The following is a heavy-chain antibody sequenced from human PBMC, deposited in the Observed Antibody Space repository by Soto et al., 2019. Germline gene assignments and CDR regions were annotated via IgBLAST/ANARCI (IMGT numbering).Heavy chain of an antibody. V-gene: IGHV4-39*01. CDR2: IYYNGST. CDR3: ARQRVVPATPTNWFDP. Sequence: QVQVQESGPGLVKPLDTLSLTCTVSGGSVSSRSYFWGWIRQSPGKGLEWIGTIYYNGSTYYNPSLKSRVTLSVDTSRNHFSLKLTSVTASDTALYYCARQRVVPATPTNWFDPWGQGTLVTVSS. CDR1: GGSVSSRSYF. D-gene: IGHD2-15*01. J-gene: IGHJ5*02.